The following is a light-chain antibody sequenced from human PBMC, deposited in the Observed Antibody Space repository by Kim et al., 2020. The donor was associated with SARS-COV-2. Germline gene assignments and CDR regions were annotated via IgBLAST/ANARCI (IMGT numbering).Light chain of an antibody. CDR1: NIGSKS. Sequence: APGKEARVTCGGNNIGSKSVHWYRKNPGQAPVLVIYYDSDRPSGIPERFSGSNSGNTATLTISRVEAGDEADYYCQVWDSSSDHRVFGGGTQLTVL. CDR3: QVWDSSSDHRV. CDR2: YDS. J-gene: IGLJ3*02. V-gene: IGLV3-21*04.